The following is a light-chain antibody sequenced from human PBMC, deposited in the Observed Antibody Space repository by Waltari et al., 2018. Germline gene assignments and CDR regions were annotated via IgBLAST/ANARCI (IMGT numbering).Light chain of an antibody. CDR3: QHYVRLPAT. CDR2: GAS. CDR1: QSVSRA. V-gene: IGKV3-20*01. J-gene: IGKJ1*01. Sequence: EIVLTQSPGTLSSSPGARATLSCRASQSVSRALAWYQQKPGQALRPLIYGASNRATGSPDRFSGSGSGTDFSLIITRLEPEDFAMYYCQHYVRLPATFGQGTKVEIK.